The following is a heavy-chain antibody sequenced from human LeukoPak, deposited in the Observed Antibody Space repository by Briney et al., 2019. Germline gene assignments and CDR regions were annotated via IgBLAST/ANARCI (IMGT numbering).Heavy chain of an antibody. V-gene: IGHV3-48*03. CDR2: ISTSVSTI. J-gene: IGHJ3*02. CDR1: GFAFSSYE. CDR3: ARGSDYGVGAFDI. D-gene: IGHD4/OR15-4a*01. Sequence: PGGSLRLSCAASGFAFSSYEMIWVRQAPGKGLEWVSYISTSVSTIYYGDSVKGRFTISRDNAKNSLFLQMNILRAEDTAVYYCARGSDYGVGAFDIWGQGTMVTVFS.